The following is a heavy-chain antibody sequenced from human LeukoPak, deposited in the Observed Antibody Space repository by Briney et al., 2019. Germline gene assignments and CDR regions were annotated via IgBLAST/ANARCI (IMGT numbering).Heavy chain of an antibody. Sequence: ASVKVSCKVSGYTLTELSMHWVRQAPGKGLEWMGGFDPEDGETIYAQKFQGRVTMTEDTSTDTAYMELSSLRSEDTAVYYRATPRTIKYGAALDYWGQGTLVTVSS. J-gene: IGHJ4*02. V-gene: IGHV1-24*01. CDR1: GYTLTELS. CDR2: FDPEDGET. D-gene: IGHD5-12*01. CDR3: ATPRTIKYGAALDY.